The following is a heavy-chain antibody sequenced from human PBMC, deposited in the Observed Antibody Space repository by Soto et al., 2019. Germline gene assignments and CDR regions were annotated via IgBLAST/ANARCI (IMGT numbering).Heavy chain of an antibody. D-gene: IGHD3-22*01. CDR3: ARAHYHDSSGPNGHAFDI. J-gene: IGHJ3*02. CDR2: ISDDGDKV. V-gene: IGHV3-30*01. CDR1: EFTFSDHA. Sequence: PWGSLRLSCAASEFTFSDHAMHWVRQAPGKGLEWVAVISDDGDKVFYADSMKDRLTISRDNSKSTLFLQLTSLGPEDTALYYCARAHYHDSSGPNGHAFDIWGQGTLVTVSS.